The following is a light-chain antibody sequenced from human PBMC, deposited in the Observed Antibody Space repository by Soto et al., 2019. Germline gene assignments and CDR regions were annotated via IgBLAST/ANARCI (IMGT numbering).Light chain of an antibody. Sequence: IQMTQSPSSLSESAGARVTITCRASQGISTYLNWYQQKPGKAPKLLIYAASSLQSGVPSRVSGSGSGTDFTLTISSLQPEDFATYYCLQDYNYPWTFGQGTKVDIK. V-gene: IGKV1-6*01. CDR3: LQDYNYPWT. J-gene: IGKJ1*01. CDR2: AAS. CDR1: QGISTY.